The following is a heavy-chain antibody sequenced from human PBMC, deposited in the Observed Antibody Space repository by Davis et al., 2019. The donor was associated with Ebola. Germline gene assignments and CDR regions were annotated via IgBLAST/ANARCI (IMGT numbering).Heavy chain of an antibody. Sequence: PGGSLRLSCAASGFTFSSYSMNWVRQAPGKGLEWVAVISYDGSNKYYADSVKGRFTISRDNSKNTLYLQMNSLRAEDTAVYYCAKEASGVGFDYWGQGTLVTVSS. CDR1: GFTFSSYS. CDR2: ISYDGSNK. J-gene: IGHJ4*02. D-gene: IGHD3-10*01. CDR3: AKEASGVGFDY. V-gene: IGHV3-30*18.